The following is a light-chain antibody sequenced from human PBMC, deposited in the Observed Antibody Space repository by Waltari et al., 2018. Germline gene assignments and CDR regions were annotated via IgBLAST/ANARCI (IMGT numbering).Light chain of an antibody. CDR2: DVS. V-gene: IGKV3-11*01. J-gene: IGKJ2*01. CDR1: QSVSRH. Sequence: EIVLTQSPATLSLSPGESATLSCRASQSVSRHLAWYQQKPGQAPRLLIYDVSNRATGIPGRCSGSGSGTDFTLTISSLEPEDFAVYFCQQCSNWPPEYTFGQGTKLEIK. CDR3: QQCSNWPPEYT.